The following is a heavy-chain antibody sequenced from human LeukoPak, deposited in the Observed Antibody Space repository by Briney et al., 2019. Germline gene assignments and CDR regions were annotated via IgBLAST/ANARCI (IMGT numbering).Heavy chain of an antibody. Sequence: SVKVSCKASGGTFSRYAISWVRQAPGQGLEWMEGIIPLFRTTNYAQKFKGRVTITTDESTSTAYMELSSLRSEDTAVYYCARGLGADYYYYYMDVWGKGTTVTVSS. V-gene: IGHV1-69*05. J-gene: IGHJ6*03. CDR1: GGTFSRYA. D-gene: IGHD1-26*01. CDR3: ARGLGADYYYYYMDV. CDR2: IIPLFRTT.